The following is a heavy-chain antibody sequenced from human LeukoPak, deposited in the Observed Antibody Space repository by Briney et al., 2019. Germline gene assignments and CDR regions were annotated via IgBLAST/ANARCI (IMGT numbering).Heavy chain of an antibody. CDR3: ARDHIGRMFRLFDF. J-gene: IGHJ4*02. D-gene: IGHD3-10*02. CDR2: IGSSSSSI. V-gene: IGHV3-21*05. CDR1: GFTFSTYS. Sequence: GGSLRLSCAASGFTFSTYSFNWVRQTPGKGLEWVSYIGSSSSSIYYADSVKGRFTISRDNAKNTLYLQMNSLRAEDAAVYYCARDHIGRMFRLFDFWGQGTLVTVSS.